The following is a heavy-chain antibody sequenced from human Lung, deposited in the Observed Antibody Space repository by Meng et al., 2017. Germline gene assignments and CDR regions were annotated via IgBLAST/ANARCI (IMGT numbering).Heavy chain of an antibody. CDR3: ARSSYDSVPDY. V-gene: IGHV4-39*07. J-gene: IGHJ4*02. D-gene: IGHD3-22*01. Sequence: SETLSLTCIVSGGSISSSSYYWGWIRQPPGKGLEWIGSIYYSGSTYYNPSLKSRVTISVDTSKNQFSLKLSSVTATDTAVYYCARSSYDSVPDYWGQGTRVTVSS. CDR1: GGSISSSSYY. CDR2: IYYSGST.